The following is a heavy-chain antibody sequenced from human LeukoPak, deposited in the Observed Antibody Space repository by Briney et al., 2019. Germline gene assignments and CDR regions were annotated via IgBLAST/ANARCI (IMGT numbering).Heavy chain of an antibody. CDR3: ARGASSRFEH. CDR2: IYYSGST. D-gene: IGHD6-13*01. Sequence: ASETLSLTCTVSGGSISSSSYYWGWIRQPPGKGLEWIGSIYYSGSTYYNPSLKSRVTISEDTSKNQFPLKLSSVTAADTAVYYCARGASSRFEHWGQGTLVTVSS. J-gene: IGHJ4*02. V-gene: IGHV4-39*06. CDR1: GGSISSSSYY.